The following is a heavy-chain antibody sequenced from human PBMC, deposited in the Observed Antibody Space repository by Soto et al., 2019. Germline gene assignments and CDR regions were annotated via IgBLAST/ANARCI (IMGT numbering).Heavy chain of an antibody. D-gene: IGHD3-16*02. CDR1: GGSISSSNW. V-gene: IGHV4-4*02. J-gene: IGHJ4*02. CDR3: ARLRQYDYVWGSYRPPFFDY. CDR2: IYHSGNT. Sequence: PSETLSLTCAVSGGSISSSNWWSWVRQPPGKGLDWIGEIYHSGNTNYNPSLKSRVTMAVDKSRNQFSLKLSSVTAADTAVYYCARLRQYDYVWGSYRPPFFDYWGQGTLVTVSS.